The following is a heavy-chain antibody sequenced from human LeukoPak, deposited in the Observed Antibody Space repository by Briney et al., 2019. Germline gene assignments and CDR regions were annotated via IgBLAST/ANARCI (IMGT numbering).Heavy chain of an antibody. CDR3: ARDLDSYCSGGSCYSDY. CDR1: GFTFSSYS. D-gene: IGHD2-15*01. J-gene: IGHJ4*02. V-gene: IGHV3-21*01. Sequence: GGSLRLSCAASGFTFSSYSMNWVRQAPGKGLEWVSSISSSSSYIYYADSVKGRFTLSRDNAKNSLYLQMNSLRAEDTAVYYCARDLDSYCSGGSCYSDYWGQGTLVTVSS. CDR2: ISSSSSYI.